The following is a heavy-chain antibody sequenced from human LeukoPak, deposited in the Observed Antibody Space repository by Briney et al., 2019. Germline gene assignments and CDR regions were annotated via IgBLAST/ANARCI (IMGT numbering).Heavy chain of an antibody. CDR2: ISAYNGDT. Sequence: ASVKVSCKASGYTFTSYGISWVRQAPGQGLEWMGWISAYNGDTNYVQKLQGRLIMTTDTSTSTAYMELRSLRSDDTAVYYCARDPTIYCSSTNCYRSGPGGGMDVWGQGTTVTVSS. D-gene: IGHD2-2*01. CDR3: ARDPTIYCSSTNCYRSGPGGGMDV. V-gene: IGHV1-18*01. CDR1: GYTFTSYG. J-gene: IGHJ6*02.